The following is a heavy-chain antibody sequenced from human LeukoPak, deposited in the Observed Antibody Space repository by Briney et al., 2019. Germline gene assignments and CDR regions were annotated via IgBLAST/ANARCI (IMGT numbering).Heavy chain of an antibody. CDR2: INPNSGGT. D-gene: IGHD4-17*01. Sequence: ASVKVSCKAAGYTFTGYYMHWVRRAPGQGLEWMGWINPNSGGTNYAQKFQGRVTMTRDTSISTAYMELSRLRSDDTAVYYCARVSHYGDYAYWGQGTLVTVSS. V-gene: IGHV1-2*02. CDR1: GYTFTGYY. J-gene: IGHJ4*02. CDR3: ARVSHYGDYAY.